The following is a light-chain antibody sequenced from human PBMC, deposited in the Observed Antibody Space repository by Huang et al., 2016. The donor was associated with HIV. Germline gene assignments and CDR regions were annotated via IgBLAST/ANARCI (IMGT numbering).Light chain of an antibody. CDR2: AAS. Sequence: EIVLTQTPATLSLSPGERVTLSCGASQSVTGNHLAWYQQKFGLAPRLLIYAASSRATDIPDRFSGSGSGTDFTLTISRLEPEDFAVYYCQQYGSTPLTFGGGTKVEIK. J-gene: IGKJ4*01. V-gene: IGKV3D-20*01. CDR3: QQYGSTPLT. CDR1: QSVTGNH.